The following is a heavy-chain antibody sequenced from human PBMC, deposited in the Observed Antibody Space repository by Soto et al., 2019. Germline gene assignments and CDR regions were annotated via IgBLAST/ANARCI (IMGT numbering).Heavy chain of an antibody. CDR1: GFTFSTYA. D-gene: IGHD3-16*01. Sequence: EVQLLESGGGLVQPGGSLRLSCAASGFTFSTYAMSWVRQAPGKGLEWISAISSSGDTTYYADSVKGRFTFSRDNSKHRVSLQMNSLRAEDPSIYYCAKVTQLGFGGVCDYWGQGTLVTVSS. CDR2: ISSSGDTT. CDR3: AKVTQLGFGGVCDY. J-gene: IGHJ4*02. V-gene: IGHV3-23*01.